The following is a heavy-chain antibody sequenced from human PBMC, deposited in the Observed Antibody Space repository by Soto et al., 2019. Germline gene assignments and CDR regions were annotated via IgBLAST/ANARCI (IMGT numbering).Heavy chain of an antibody. CDR2: ISAYNGNT. J-gene: IGHJ4*02. Sequence: QVQLVQSGAEVKKPGASVKVSCKASGYTFTSYGISWVRQAPGQGLEWLGWISAYNGNTNYARNLQGRVTVTADTSTTTAYMELRSLRSDDTAVYYCARDRGIVIVGGTNPDYWGQGTLVTVSS. V-gene: IGHV1-18*01. CDR1: GYTFTSYG. CDR3: ARDRGIVIVGGTNPDY. D-gene: IGHD1-26*01.